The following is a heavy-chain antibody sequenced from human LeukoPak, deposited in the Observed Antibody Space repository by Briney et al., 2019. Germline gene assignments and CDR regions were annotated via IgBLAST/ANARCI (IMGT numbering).Heavy chain of an antibody. V-gene: IGHV4-30-4*01. CDR2: IYYSGST. CDR1: GGSISSGDYY. CDR3: ARLWFGDYFDY. Sequence: SETLSLTCTVSGGSISSGDYYWSWIRQPPGKGLEWIGYIYYSGSTYYNPSLKSRVTISVDTSKNQFSLKLSSATAADTAVYYCARLWFGDYFDYWGQGTLVTVSS. D-gene: IGHD3-10*01. J-gene: IGHJ4*02.